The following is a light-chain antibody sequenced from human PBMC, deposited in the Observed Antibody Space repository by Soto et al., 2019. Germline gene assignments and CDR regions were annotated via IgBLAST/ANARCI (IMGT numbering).Light chain of an antibody. J-gene: IGKJ2*01. CDR1: QDINNF. CDR3: QQSHNFPFT. CDR2: DAS. V-gene: IGKV1-33*01. Sequence: DIPMTQSPSSLSASVGDRVTITCQASQDINNFLNWYQQKPGKAPKLLIYDASNLERGVPSRFSGSGYGTDYTFTISSLQPEDIATYYCQQSHNFPFTFGQGTKLEI.